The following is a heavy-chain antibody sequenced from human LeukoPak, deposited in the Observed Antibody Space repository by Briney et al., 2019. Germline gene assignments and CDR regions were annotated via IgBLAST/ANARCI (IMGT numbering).Heavy chain of an antibody. D-gene: IGHD5-24*01. J-gene: IGHJ4*02. Sequence: GGSLRLSCAASGFTFNNYWMTWVRQAPGKGLEWVAAMPSDESSIFYAASVRGRFTISRDNSRNTLFLQMNSLSPEDTAVYYCARSRDGYNLADFWGQGTLVTVSS. CDR2: MPSDESSI. CDR1: GFTFNNYW. V-gene: IGHV3-30*03. CDR3: ARSRDGYNLADF.